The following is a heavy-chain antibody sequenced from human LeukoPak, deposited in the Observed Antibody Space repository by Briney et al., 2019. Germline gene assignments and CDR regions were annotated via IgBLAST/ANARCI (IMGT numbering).Heavy chain of an antibody. CDR2: ISTSSSYI. Sequence: GGSLRLSCAASGFIFSSYSMSWVRQAPGKGLEWVSSISTSSSYIYYADSVKGRFTISRDNAKNSLYLQMNSLRVEDTAVYHCARARLAVSGNYFENWGQGTLVTVSS. D-gene: IGHD6-19*01. V-gene: IGHV3-21*01. CDR3: ARARLAVSGNYFEN. CDR1: GFIFSSYS. J-gene: IGHJ4*02.